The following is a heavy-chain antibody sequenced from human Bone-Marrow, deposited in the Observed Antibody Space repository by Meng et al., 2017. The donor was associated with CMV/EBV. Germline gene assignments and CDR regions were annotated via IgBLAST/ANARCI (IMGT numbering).Heavy chain of an antibody. Sequence: ESLKISCTASGFTFSSYSMNWVRQAPGKGLEWVSYISSSGSTIYYADSVKGRFTISRDNAKNSLYLQMNSLRSEDTAVYYCASPGVRFLEWLLYVYWGQGTLVTVSS. CDR3: ASPGVRFLEWLLYVY. CDR2: ISSSGSTI. V-gene: IGHV3-48*04. CDR1: GFTFSSYS. J-gene: IGHJ4*02. D-gene: IGHD3-3*01.